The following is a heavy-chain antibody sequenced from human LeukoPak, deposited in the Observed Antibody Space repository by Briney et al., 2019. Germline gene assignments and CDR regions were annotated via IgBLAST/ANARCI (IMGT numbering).Heavy chain of an antibody. V-gene: IGHV4-38-2*01. Sequence: SETLSLTCAVSGYSISSGYYWGWIRPPPGKGLEWIGSIYHSGSTYYNPSLKSRVTISVDTSKNQFSLKLSSVTAADTAVYYCARKGDYWGQGTLVTVSS. J-gene: IGHJ4*02. CDR1: GYSISSGYY. CDR2: IYHSGST. CDR3: ARKGDY.